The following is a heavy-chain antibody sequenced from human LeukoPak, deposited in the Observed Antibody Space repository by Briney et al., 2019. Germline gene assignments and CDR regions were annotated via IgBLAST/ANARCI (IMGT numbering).Heavy chain of an antibody. CDR2: IYYSGST. J-gene: IGHJ6*03. V-gene: IGHV4-39*07. Sequence: SETLSLTCTVSGGSITSSVYYWGWIRQPPGKGLEWIGSIYYSGSTYYNPSLKSRVTISVDTSKNQFSLKLSSVTAADTAVYYCARDSSSWHYYYYYMDVWGKGTTVTVSS. CDR3: ARDSSSWHYYYYYMDV. CDR1: GGSITSSVYY. D-gene: IGHD6-13*01.